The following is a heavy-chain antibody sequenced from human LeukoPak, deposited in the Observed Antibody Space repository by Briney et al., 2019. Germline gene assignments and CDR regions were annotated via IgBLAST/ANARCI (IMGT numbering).Heavy chain of an antibody. Sequence: GGSLRLSCAASKFTFSSYWMSWVRQAPGKGLEWVANIKEDGSEKYYVDSVKGRFTISRDDAKNSLYLQMNSLRAEDTALYYCARDRGPADYWGQGTLVTVSS. CDR2: IKEDGSEK. J-gene: IGHJ4*02. V-gene: IGHV3-7*03. CDR3: ARDRGPADY. CDR1: KFTFSSYW.